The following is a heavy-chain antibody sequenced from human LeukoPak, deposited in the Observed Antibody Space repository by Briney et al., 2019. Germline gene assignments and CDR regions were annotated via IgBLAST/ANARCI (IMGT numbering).Heavy chain of an antibody. CDR2: IYYSGST. CDR1: GGSISSSSYY. D-gene: IGHD5-18*01. CDR3: ARQGDGGYSFGNFDS. Sequence: SETLSLTCTVSGGSISSSSYYWGWIRQPPGNGLEWIGSIYYSGSTYYNPSLKSRVTISVETAKNQFSLKLSSVTAADTAVYYCARQGDGGYSFGNFDSWGQGTLVTVSS. V-gene: IGHV4-39*01. J-gene: IGHJ4*02.